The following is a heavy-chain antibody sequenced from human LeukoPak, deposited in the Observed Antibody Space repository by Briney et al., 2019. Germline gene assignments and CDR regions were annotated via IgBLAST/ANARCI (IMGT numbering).Heavy chain of an antibody. CDR1: GHTLRTYG. CDR2: ISTNNGNT. J-gene: IGHJ2*01. CDR3: AKEGGGSIWYFDL. D-gene: IGHD6-25*01. Sequence: ASVEVSCKAPGHTLRTYGISWVRQAPGQGLEWMGWISTNNGNTNYAQKFQDRVTMTTDTSTSTAYMELRSLRSDDTAVYYCAKEGGGSIWYFDLWGRGTLVTVSS. V-gene: IGHV1-18*01.